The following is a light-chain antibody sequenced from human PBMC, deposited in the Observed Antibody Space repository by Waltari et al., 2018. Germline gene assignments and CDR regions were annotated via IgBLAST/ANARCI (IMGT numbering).Light chain of an antibody. CDR2: GAS. CDR1: QSVGRA. V-gene: IGKV3-20*01. CDR3: QHYLRLPVT. Sequence: EIVLTQSQGTLSLSLGERATLSCRASQSVGRALTWYQQKPGQAPRLLMYGASSRAPGIPDRFSGSGSGTDFSLTISRLEPDDFAVYFCQHYLRLPVTFGQGTTVEI. J-gene: IGKJ1*01.